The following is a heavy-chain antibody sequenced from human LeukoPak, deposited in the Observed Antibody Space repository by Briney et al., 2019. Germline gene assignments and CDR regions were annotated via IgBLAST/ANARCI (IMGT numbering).Heavy chain of an antibody. D-gene: IGHD3-10*01. CDR2: INPSGGST. CDR1: GYTFTSYY. CDR3: AKSAILWFGELRGAFDY. Sequence: ASVKVSCKASGYTFTSYYMHWVRQAPGQGLEWMGIINPSGGSTSYAQKFQGRVTMTRDMSTSTVYMELSSLRSEDTAVYYCAKSAILWFGELRGAFDYWGQGTLVTVSS. J-gene: IGHJ4*02. V-gene: IGHV1-46*01.